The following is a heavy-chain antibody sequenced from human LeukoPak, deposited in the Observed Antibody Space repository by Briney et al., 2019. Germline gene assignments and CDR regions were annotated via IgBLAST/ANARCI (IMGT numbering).Heavy chain of an antibody. J-gene: IGHJ6*03. V-gene: IGHV1-8*01. CDR1: GYTFSTST. CDR3: ARGLAPYSYEYSGHDPYYYYNMDV. Sequence: GASVKVSCKASGYTFSTSTISWVRQAAGQGLEWMGWINPKSGKTSYAQKFQDRVTMTENTSTSTAYMELSSLRSEDTAVYYCARGLAPYSYEYSGHDPYYYYNMDVWGKGTTVIISS. CDR2: INPKSGKT. D-gene: IGHD3-22*01.